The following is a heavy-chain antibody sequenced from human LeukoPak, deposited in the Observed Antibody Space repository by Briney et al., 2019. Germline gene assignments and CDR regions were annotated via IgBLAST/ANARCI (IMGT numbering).Heavy chain of an antibody. V-gene: IGHV4-34*01. J-gene: IGHJ6*03. CDR2: INHSGST. CDR3: ARASFRTHYYYMDV. Sequence: KPSETLSLTCAVYGGSFSGYYWSWIRQPPGKGLEWIGEINHSGSTNYNPSLKRRVTISVDTSKNQFSLKLSSVTAADTAVYYCARASFRTHYYYMDVWGKGTTVTVSS. D-gene: IGHD1/OR15-1a*01. CDR1: GGSFSGYY.